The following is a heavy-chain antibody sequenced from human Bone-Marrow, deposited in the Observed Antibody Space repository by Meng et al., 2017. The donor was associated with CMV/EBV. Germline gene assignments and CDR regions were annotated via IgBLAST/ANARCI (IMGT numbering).Heavy chain of an antibody. D-gene: IGHD4-23*01. Sequence: GGSLRLSCAASGFTFSDYYMSWIRQAPGKGLEWVSYISSSSSTIYYADSVKGRFTISRDNAKNSLYLQMNSLRAEDTAVYYCARVTVVLASDYWGQGTLFTVSS. CDR3: ARVTVVLASDY. J-gene: IGHJ4*02. V-gene: IGHV3-11*04. CDR2: ISSSSSTI. CDR1: GFTFSDYY.